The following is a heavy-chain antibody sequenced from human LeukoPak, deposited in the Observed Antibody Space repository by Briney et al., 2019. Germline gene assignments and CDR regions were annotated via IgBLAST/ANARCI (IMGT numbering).Heavy chain of an antibody. CDR1: GVSISSGGYY. CDR3: ARSDTSRYYYGMDV. CDR2: ICYSGSA. D-gene: IGHD2-2*02. J-gene: IGHJ6*02. V-gene: IGHV4-31*03. Sequence: SQTLSLTCTVSGVSISSGGYYWSWIPQHPGKGVEWIGYICYSGSAYSNPSLNSRVTISVYTSKNQLSLKLSSVTAADTAVYYCARSDTSRYYYGMDVWGQGTTVTVSS.